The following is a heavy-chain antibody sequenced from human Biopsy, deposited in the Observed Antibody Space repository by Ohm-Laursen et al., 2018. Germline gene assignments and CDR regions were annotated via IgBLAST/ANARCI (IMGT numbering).Heavy chain of an antibody. CDR3: ATKLTGYFHH. Sequence: SVKVSCKAPGGTFSNYGVNWVRQAPGQGLEWLGGNIPILGTGNYAQKFQDRVTVAADTSTSTATMELRSLRSDDTDVYYCATKLTGYFHHWGQGTLVIVSS. CDR2: NIPILGTG. CDR1: GGTFSNYG. V-gene: IGHV1-69*06. D-gene: IGHD3-9*01. J-gene: IGHJ1*01.